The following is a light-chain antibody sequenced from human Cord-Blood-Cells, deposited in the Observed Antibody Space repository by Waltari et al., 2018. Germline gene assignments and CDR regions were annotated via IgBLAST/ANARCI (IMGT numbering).Light chain of an antibody. J-gene: IGLJ1*01. CDR1: SSDVGGYNY. Sequence: QSALTQPASVSGSPGQSITISRTGPSSDVGGYNYVSWYQKHPGKAPKPMIYEVSNRPSGVSNRFSGSKSGNTASLTISGLQAEDEADYYCSSYTSSSTYVFGTGTKVTVL. CDR3: SSYTSSSTYV. CDR2: EVS. V-gene: IGLV2-14*01.